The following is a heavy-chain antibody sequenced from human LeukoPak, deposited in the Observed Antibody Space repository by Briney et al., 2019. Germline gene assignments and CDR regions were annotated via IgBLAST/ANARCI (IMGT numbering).Heavy chain of an antibody. V-gene: IGHV1-18*04. Sequence: GASVKVSCKASGYTFTSYGISWVRQAPGQGHERMGWISAYNGNTNYAQKLQGRVTMTTDTSTSTAYMELRSLRSDDTAVYYCVRGLASGYGSGSYSDYWGQGTLVTVSS. CDR3: VRGLASGYGSGSYSDY. J-gene: IGHJ4*02. CDR2: ISAYNGNT. CDR1: GYTFTSYG. D-gene: IGHD3-10*01.